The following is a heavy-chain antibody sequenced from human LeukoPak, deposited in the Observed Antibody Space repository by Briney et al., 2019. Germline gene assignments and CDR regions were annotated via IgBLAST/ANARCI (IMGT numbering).Heavy chain of an antibody. CDR1: GFTFSSYA. CDR2: ISGSGGST. CDR3: AKGAQGSGWFREHDY. Sequence: ESGGSLRLSCAASGFTFSSYAMSWVRQAPGKGLEWVSAISGSGGSTYYADSVKGRFTISRDNSKNTLYLQMNSLRAEDTAVYYCAKGAQGSGWFREHDYWGQGTLVTVSS. D-gene: IGHD6-19*01. J-gene: IGHJ4*02. V-gene: IGHV3-23*01.